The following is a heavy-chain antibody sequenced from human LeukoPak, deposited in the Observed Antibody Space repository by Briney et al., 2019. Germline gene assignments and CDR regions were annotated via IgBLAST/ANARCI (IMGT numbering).Heavy chain of an antibody. CDR3: AGKRGGLYYYDSSGYYAYDAFDI. J-gene: IGHJ3*02. CDR2: ISDIGST. D-gene: IGHD3-22*01. V-gene: IGHV4-59*08. Sequence: SETLSLTCTVSGGSISSYYWSWIRQPPGKGLEWIAYISDIGSTNYNPSLKSRVTISVDTSKNQFSLKLSSVTAADTAVYHCAGKRGGLYYYDSSGYYAYDAFDIWGQGTMVTVSS. CDR1: GGSISSYY.